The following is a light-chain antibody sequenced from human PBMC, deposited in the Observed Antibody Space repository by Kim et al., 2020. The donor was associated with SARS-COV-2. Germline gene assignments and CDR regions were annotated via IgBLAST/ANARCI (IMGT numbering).Light chain of an antibody. Sequence: PGNRAPLACRASQSISRSYLAWYQQKPGQAPRLLIYGESSRATGIPDRFSGSGSGTDFTLTISRLEPEDFAVYYCQQYVSSPRTFGQGTKVDIK. CDR1: QSISRSY. CDR2: GES. CDR3: QQYVSSPRT. J-gene: IGKJ1*01. V-gene: IGKV3-20*01.